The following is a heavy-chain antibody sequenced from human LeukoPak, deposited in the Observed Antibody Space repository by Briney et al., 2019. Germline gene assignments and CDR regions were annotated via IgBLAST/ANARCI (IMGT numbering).Heavy chain of an antibody. CDR2: LSGSGTST. D-gene: IGHD2-15*01. J-gene: IGHJ4*02. CDR1: RFNLDNYA. CDR3: AKNTAALSFVIDS. V-gene: IGHV3-23*01. Sequence: GASLRLSCAASRFNLDNYAMTWVRQTPEKGLEWVSALSGSGTSTYYADSVKGRFTISRDNSKNTVYLRVDSLRAEDTAIYYCAKNTAALSFVIDSWGQGTLFTVSS.